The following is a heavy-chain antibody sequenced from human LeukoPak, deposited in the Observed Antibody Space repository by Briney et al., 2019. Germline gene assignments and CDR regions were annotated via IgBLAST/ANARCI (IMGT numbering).Heavy chain of an antibody. CDR1: GFTFSLYT. J-gene: IGHJ4*02. V-gene: IGHV3-21*04. Sequence: GGSLRLSCAASGFTFSLYTMNWVRQAPGKGLEWVSSISSSGSYIYYADSVKGRFTISRDNSKNTLYLQMNSLRAEDTAVYYCAKGSRYFESSGYYYFDYWGQGTLVTVSS. D-gene: IGHD3-22*01. CDR3: AKGSRYFESSGYYYFDY. CDR2: ISSSGSYI.